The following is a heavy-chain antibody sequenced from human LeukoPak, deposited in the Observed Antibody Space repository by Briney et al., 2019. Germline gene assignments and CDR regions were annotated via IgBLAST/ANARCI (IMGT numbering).Heavy chain of an antibody. J-gene: IGHJ5*02. V-gene: IGHV4-59*01. CDR1: GGSISSYY. CDR2: IYYSGST. D-gene: IGHD3-10*01. Sequence: SETLSPTCTVSGGSISSYYWSWIRQPPGKGLEWIGYIYYSGSTNYNPSLKSRVTISVDTSKNQFSLKLSSVTAADTAVYYCARELYYYGSGSYSTYNWFDPWGQGTLVTVSS. CDR3: ARELYYYGSGSYSTYNWFDP.